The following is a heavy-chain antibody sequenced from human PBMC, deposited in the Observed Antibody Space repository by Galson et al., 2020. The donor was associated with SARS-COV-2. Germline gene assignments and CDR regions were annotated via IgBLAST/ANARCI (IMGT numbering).Heavy chain of an antibody. CDR2: ISHGGSNK. J-gene: IGHJ4*02. Sequence: TGGSLRLSCAASGFTFSSYAMPWVRQAPGKGLEWVEVISHGGSNKYYADSVKGRFTISRDNSKNTLYLQMNSLRAEDTAVYYCASSRYYYDSSGSLDYWGQGTLVTVSS. CDR1: GFTFSSYA. CDR3: ASSRYYYDSSGSLDY. D-gene: IGHD3-22*01. V-gene: IGHV3-30-3*01.